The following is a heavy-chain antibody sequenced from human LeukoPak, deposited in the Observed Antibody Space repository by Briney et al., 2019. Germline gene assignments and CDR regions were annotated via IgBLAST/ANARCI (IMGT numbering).Heavy chain of an antibody. CDR3: ARPLVVRGVIENWFDP. CDR1: GYSFTSYW. D-gene: IGHD3-10*01. J-gene: IGHJ5*02. CDR2: IDPSDTYT. V-gene: IGHV5-10-1*01. Sequence: GESLKISCKGSGYSFTSYWISWVRQMPGKGLEWMGRIDPSDTYTNYSPFFQGHVTISADKSISTAYLQWSSLKASDTAMYYCARPLVVRGVIENWFDPWGQGTLVTVSS.